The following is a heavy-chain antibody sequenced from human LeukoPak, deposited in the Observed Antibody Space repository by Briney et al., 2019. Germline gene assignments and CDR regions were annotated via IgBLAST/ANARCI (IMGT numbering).Heavy chain of an antibody. J-gene: IGHJ4*01. D-gene: IGHD2-8*02. CDR1: GFTFTSNW. V-gene: IGHV3-7*01. CDR2: IKQDGSDK. Sequence: GGSLRLSCAASGFTFTSNWMSWVRQAPGKGLEWVANIKQDGSDKCYVDSVKGRFTISRDNAKSSLYLQMNSLRDEDTAVYYCTRETWFIGNWGHGTLVTVSS. CDR3: TRETWFIGN.